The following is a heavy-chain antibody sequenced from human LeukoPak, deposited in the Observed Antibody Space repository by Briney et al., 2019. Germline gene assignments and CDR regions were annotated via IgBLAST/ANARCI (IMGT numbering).Heavy chain of an antibody. D-gene: IGHD3-22*01. J-gene: IGHJ4*02. V-gene: IGHV3-48*01. CDR3: ARGSTYYDSSGQVPFDY. Sequence: GGSLRLSCAASGFTFSSYSMNWVRQAPGKGLEWGSYISGSSSTIYYADSVKGRFTISRDKGKNTLYLQMNSLRAEDTAVYYCARGSTYYDSSGQVPFDYWGQGTLVTVSS. CDR1: GFTFSSYS. CDR2: ISGSSSTI.